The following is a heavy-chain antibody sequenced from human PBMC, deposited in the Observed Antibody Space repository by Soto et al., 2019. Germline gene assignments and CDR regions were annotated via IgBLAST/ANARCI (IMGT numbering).Heavy chain of an antibody. D-gene: IGHD2-2*01. CDR2: INHSGST. CDR1: GGSFSGYY. J-gene: IGHJ6*03. Sequence: SETLSLTCAVYGGSFSGYYWSWIRQPPGKGLEWIGEINHSGSTNYNPSLKSRVTISVDTSKNQLSLRLSSVTAADTAVYYCAGYCSSTSCYRRNYYYYYMDVWGKGTTVTVSS. V-gene: IGHV4-34*01. CDR3: AGYCSSTSCYRRNYYYYYMDV.